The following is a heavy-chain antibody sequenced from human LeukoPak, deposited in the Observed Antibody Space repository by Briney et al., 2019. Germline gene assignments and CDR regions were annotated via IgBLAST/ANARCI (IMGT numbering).Heavy chain of an antibody. CDR3: ASGPLRLSAGGSFDP. D-gene: IGHD5-12*01. J-gene: IGHJ5*02. CDR2: IYTSGST. Sequence: SETLSLTCPVSSGSISSVSYYWSWIRQPAGKGLEWIGRIYTSGSTNYNPSLKSRVTISVDTSKNQFSLKLSSVTAAATAVYESASGPLRLSAGGSFDPWGQGTLATVSS. CDR1: SGSISSVSYY. V-gene: IGHV4-61*02.